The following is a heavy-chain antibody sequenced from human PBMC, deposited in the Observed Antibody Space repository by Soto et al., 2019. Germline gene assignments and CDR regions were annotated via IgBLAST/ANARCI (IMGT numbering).Heavy chain of an antibody. CDR2: ISSSSSYI. D-gene: IGHD3-3*01. CDR3: ARKVVKIFGVVTPRGGMDV. CDR1: EVTFRNHS. J-gene: IGHJ6*02. Sequence: GGSLRLSCAAAEVTFRNHSMNWIRKTPGKGLEWVSPISSSSSYIYYADSVKGRFTISRDNAKNSLYLQMNSLRAEDTAVYYCARKVVKIFGVVTPRGGMDVWGQGTTVTVS. V-gene: IGHV3-21*01.